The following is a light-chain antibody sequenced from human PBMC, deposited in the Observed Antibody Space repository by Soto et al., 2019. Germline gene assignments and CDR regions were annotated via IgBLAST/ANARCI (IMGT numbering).Light chain of an antibody. CDR2: YDV. J-gene: IGLJ3*02. V-gene: IGLV3-21*04. CDR1: NIGSKS. Sequence: SYELTQPPSVSVAPGKTARFTCGGNNIGSKSVHWYQQKPGQAPVMVINYDVDRPSGIPERFSGSNSGNTATLTISRVEAGDEADYYCQVWDSTNDHVVFGGGTKLIVL. CDR3: QVWDSTNDHVV.